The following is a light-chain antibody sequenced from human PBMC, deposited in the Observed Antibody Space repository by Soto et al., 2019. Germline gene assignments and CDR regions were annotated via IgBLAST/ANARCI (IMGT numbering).Light chain of an antibody. V-gene: IGLV1-44*01. CDR1: TSNIGSHS. Sequence: QSALTQPPSAPGTPGQRVTISCSGSTSNIGSHSVNWFQHLPGTAPKLLIITNNQRPSGVPDRFSGYKSGTSASLVISGLQSEDEADYYCATWDDSLKGVFGTGTKVTAL. CDR2: TNN. J-gene: IGLJ1*01. CDR3: ATWDDSLKGV.